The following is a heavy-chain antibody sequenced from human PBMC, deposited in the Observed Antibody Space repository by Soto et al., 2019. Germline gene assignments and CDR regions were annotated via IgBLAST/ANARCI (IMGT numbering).Heavy chain of an antibody. D-gene: IGHD6-13*01. V-gene: IGHV1-58*01. CDR3: AATPIAAAAYYYYGMDV. Sequence: SVKVSCKASGFTFTSSAVQWVRQARGQRLEWIGWIVVGSGNTNYAQKFQERVTITRDMSTSTAYMELSSLRSEDTAVYYCAATPIAAAAYYYYGMDVWGQGTTVTSP. CDR2: IVVGSGNT. CDR1: GFTFTSSA. J-gene: IGHJ6*02.